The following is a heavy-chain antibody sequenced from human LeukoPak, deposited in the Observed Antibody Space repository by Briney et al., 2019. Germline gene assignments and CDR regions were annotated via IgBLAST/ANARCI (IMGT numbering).Heavy chain of an antibody. CDR3: ARVRGRSLHVLRFLEEQTRQNYFDY. CDR1: GGSFSGYY. CDR2: INHSGST. J-gene: IGHJ4*02. V-gene: IGHV4-34*01. D-gene: IGHD3-3*01. Sequence: SETLSLTCAVYGGSFSGYYWSWIRQPPGKGLEWIGEINHSGSTNYNPSLKSRVTISVDTSKNQFSLKLSSVTAADTAVYYCARVRGRSLHVLRFLEEQTRQNYFDYWGQGTLVTVSS.